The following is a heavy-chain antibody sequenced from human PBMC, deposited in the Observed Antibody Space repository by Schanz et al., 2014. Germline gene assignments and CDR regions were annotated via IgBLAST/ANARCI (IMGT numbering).Heavy chain of an antibody. CDR2: ISSTSSTI. J-gene: IGHJ3*01. CDR3: ARRRDVVAKIFDV. CDR1: EFSFSSFG. Sequence: ESGGGLVQPRGSLRLSCAASEFSFSSFGMNWVRQAPGKGLEWVSYISSTSSTIYYADSVKGRFTISRDNAKNSLYLQMNSLRAEDTGVYYCARRRDVVAKIFDVWGQGTMVTVSS. D-gene: IGHD5-12*01. V-gene: IGHV3-48*01.